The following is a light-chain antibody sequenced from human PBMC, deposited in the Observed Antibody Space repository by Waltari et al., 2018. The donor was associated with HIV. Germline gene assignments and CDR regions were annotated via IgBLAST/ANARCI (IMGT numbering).Light chain of an antibody. CDR2: TAS. CDR3: QQSYTSWT. V-gene: IGKV1-39*01. J-gene: IGKJ1*01. CDR1: QTISNF. Sequence: DTQMTQSPSSLSASVGDRVTITCRASQTISNFLNWYQQKPGKAPKLLIYTASNLHSGVPSRFSGSRSGTDFTLTVTSLQPEDFATYYCQQSYTSWTFGQGTKVEIK.